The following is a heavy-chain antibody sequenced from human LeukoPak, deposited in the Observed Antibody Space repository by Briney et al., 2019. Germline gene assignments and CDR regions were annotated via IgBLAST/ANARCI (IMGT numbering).Heavy chain of an antibody. D-gene: IGHD4-17*01. Sequence: GASLRLSCTASGLTFRAYAMRWVRQPPGKGPEWVSAIRGGGTSDFYADSVNGRSRISRDNSRDTLYLQMNSLRAEDTAVYYCARDPNGDYIVAFDMWGQGTMVTVSS. J-gene: IGHJ3*02. V-gene: IGHV3-23*01. CDR3: ARDPNGDYIVAFDM. CDR1: GLTFRAYA. CDR2: IRGGGTSD.